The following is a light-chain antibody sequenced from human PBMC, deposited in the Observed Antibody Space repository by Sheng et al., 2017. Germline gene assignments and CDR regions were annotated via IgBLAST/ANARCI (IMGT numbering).Light chain of an antibody. Sequence: EIVLXQSPATLSLSPGERAILSCRASQSVSSHLAWYQQKPGQAPRLLIYDASNRATGIPARFSGSGSGTDFTLTISSLEPEDFAVYYCQQRSNWPRTFGQGTRLEIK. CDR3: QQRSNWPRT. CDR1: QSVSSH. J-gene: IGKJ5*01. CDR2: DAS. V-gene: IGKV3-11*01.